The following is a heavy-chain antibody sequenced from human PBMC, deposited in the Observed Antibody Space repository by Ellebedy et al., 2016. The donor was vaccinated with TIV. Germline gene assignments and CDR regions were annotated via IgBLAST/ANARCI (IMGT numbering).Heavy chain of an antibody. Sequence: GESLKISCEASGSTFSSYAMSWLRQAPGKGLEWVSVFGGRSTTTYYADSVKGRFTISRDNSKNTLFLQMNSLRGDDTARYYCAKISPTHRGAFDIWGQGTMVTVSS. J-gene: IGHJ3*02. V-gene: IGHV3-23*01. CDR1: GSTFSSYA. CDR3: AKISPTHRGAFDI. D-gene: IGHD3-3*02. CDR2: FGGRSTTT.